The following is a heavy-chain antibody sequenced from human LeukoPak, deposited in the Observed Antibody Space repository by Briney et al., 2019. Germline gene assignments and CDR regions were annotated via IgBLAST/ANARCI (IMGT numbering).Heavy chain of an antibody. CDR3: ARDLDTAMAPGYFDY. Sequence: SGTLSLTCAVSGGSISSSNWWSWVRQPPGKGLEWIGEIYHSGSTNYNPSLKSRVTMSVDKSKNQFSLKLSSVTAADTAVYYCARDLDTAMAPGYFDYWGQGTLVTVSS. CDR2: IYHSGST. D-gene: IGHD5-18*01. J-gene: IGHJ4*02. CDR1: GGSISSSNW. V-gene: IGHV4-4*02.